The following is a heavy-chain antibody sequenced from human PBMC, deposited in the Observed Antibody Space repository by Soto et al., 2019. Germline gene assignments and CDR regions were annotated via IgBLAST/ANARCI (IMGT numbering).Heavy chain of an antibody. CDR1: GFTVSSNY. V-gene: IGHV3-53*01. Sequence: PGGSLRLSCAASGFTVSSNYMSWVRQAPGKGLEWVSLIYSGGSTYYADSVKGRFTISRDNSNNTLYLQMNSLRAEDMAVYYCARGLDFYDNSGYLPFDYWDQGT. D-gene: IGHD3-22*01. CDR2: IYSGGST. J-gene: IGHJ4*02. CDR3: ARGLDFYDNSGYLPFDY.